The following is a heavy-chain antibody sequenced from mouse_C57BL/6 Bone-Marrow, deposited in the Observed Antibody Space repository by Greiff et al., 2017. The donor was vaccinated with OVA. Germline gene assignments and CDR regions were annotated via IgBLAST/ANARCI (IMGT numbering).Heavy chain of an antibody. CDR3: ASAVFAY. CDR2: IDPSDSYT. CDR1: GYTFTSYW. J-gene: IGHJ3*01. V-gene: IGHV1-50*01. Sequence: QVQLQQPGAELVKPGALVKLSCKASGYTFTSYWMQWVKQRPGQGLEWIGEIDPSDSYTNYNQKFKGKATLTVDTSSSTAYMQLSSLTSEDSAVYYCASAVFAYWGQGTLVTVSA.